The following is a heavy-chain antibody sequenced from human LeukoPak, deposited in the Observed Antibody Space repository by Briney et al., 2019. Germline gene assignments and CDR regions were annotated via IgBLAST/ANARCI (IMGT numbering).Heavy chain of an antibody. CDR1: GGSISSYY. CDR2: IYTSGST. Sequence: SETLSLTCTGSGGSISSYYWSWIRQPAGKGLEWIGRIYTSGSTNYNPSLKSRVTMSVATSKNQFSLKLSSVTAADTAVYYCARDWNEGSWAFDIWGQGTMVTVSS. D-gene: IGHD1-1*01. J-gene: IGHJ3*02. V-gene: IGHV4-4*07. CDR3: ARDWNEGSWAFDI.